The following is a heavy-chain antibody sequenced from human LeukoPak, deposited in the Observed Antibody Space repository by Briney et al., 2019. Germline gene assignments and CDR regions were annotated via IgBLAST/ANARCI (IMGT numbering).Heavy chain of an antibody. D-gene: IGHD2-2*01. V-gene: IGHV1-2*02. CDR1: GYSFTGYY. J-gene: IGHJ4*02. CDR3: ARRYCSSTSCYYFDY. Sequence: ASVKVSCKASGYSFTGYYMHWVRQVPGQGLDWMGWINPNSGGTNYAQKFQGRVTMTRDTSITTAYMELSRLESDDTAVYYCARRYCSSTSCYYFDYWGQGTLVTVSS. CDR2: INPNSGGT.